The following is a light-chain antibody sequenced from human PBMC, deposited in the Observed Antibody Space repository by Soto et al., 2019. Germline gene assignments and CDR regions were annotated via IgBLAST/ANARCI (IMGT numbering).Light chain of an antibody. CDR2: RVS. CDR1: KSLVYSDGNTH. Sequence: DVVLTQSPLSLPVNFGQPASISCRSSKSLVYSDGNTHLSWFHQRPGQSPRRLIYRVSSRDSGVPDRFSGSRSGTDFTLEISRVEAEDVGIYFCTQGTHWPRTFGQGTKVEVK. J-gene: IGKJ1*01. CDR3: TQGTHWPRT. V-gene: IGKV2-30*01.